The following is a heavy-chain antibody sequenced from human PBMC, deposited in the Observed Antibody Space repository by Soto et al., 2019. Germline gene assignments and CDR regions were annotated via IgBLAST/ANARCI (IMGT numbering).Heavy chain of an antibody. CDR3: SRDTRSISGVAQTPFDF. J-gene: IGHJ4*02. CDR1: GYTFANDY. V-gene: IGHV1-46*01. D-gene: IGHD3-3*01. Sequence: QVRLVQSGAEVKEPGASVKASCKASGYTFANDYMHRVRQVPGQVVKLMGRIKPSGGATLYAQKFQGRVTITTDTSTNTLYMDMSRLRSDETAMYYCSRDTRSISGVAQTPFDFWCKGTLVPFSS. CDR2: IKPSGGAT.